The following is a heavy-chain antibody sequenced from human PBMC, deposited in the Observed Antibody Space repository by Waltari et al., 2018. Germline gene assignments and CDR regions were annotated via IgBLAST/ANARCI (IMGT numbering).Heavy chain of an antibody. Sequence: QVQLQESGPGLVKPSETLSLTCAVSGYSISSGYYWGWLRQPPGRGLEWIGSIYHSGSTYYNPSLKSRVTISVDTSKNQFSLKLSSVTAADTAVYYCARDEMIVVVIKPAWYFDLWGRGTLVTVSS. CDR3: ARDEMIVVVIKPAWYFDL. CDR1: GYSISSGYY. D-gene: IGHD3-22*01. J-gene: IGHJ2*01. CDR2: IYHSGST. V-gene: IGHV4-38-2*02.